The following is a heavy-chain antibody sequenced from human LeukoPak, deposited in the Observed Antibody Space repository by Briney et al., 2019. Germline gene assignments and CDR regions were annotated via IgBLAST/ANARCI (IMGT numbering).Heavy chain of an antibody. D-gene: IGHD3-10*01. J-gene: IGHJ4*02. V-gene: IGHV1-18*01. CDR2: ISAYNGNT. Sequence: ASVKVSCKASGYTFSSYGISWVRRAPGQGLEWMGWISAYNGNTNYRQKLQGRVTLTADTSTSTAYMDLRSLRSDDTAIYYCARDSPDGSGTYYNDSPDYWGQGTLVTVSS. CDR1: GYTFSSYG. CDR3: ARDSPDGSGTYYNDSPDY.